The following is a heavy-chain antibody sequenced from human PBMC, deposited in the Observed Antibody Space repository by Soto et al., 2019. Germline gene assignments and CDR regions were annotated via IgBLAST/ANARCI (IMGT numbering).Heavy chain of an antibody. V-gene: IGHV1-69*13. CDR1: GGTFSSYA. J-gene: IGHJ6*02. D-gene: IGHD2-15*01. CDR2: IIPIFGTA. Sequence: SVKVSCKASGGTFSSYAISWVRQAPGQGLEWIGGIIPIFGTANYAQKFQGRVTITADESTSTAYMELSSLRSEDTAVYYCARAYLYCSGGSCYSEHYYYYGMDVWGQGTTVTVYS. CDR3: ARAYLYCSGGSCYSEHYYYYGMDV.